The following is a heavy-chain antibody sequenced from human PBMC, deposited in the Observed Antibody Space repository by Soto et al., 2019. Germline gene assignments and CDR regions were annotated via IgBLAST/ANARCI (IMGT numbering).Heavy chain of an antibody. J-gene: IGHJ4*01. CDR3: VRDDDNLDNGLDH. CDR1: GFTFSSYG. Sequence: QVQLVESGGGVVQPGGSLRLSCTASGFTFSSYGMHWVRQAPGKGLQWVAVIPHDGTYQYYLDSVKGRFTISRDNSKDTLYLQMNSLRFEDTAVYYCVRDDDNLDNGLDHWGHGTLVTVSS. D-gene: IGHD1-1*01. V-gene: IGHV3-30*19. CDR2: IPHDGTYQ.